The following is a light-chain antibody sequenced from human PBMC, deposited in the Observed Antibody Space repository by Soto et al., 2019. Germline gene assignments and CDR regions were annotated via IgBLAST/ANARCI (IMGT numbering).Light chain of an antibody. Sequence: EMVMTQSPATLSVSPGERATLSCRASQSISSNLAWYQQKPGQAPRLLIYGASTRATGIPARFSGSGSETEFTLTISSLQSEDFGVYYWQQYNNWPREFTFGPGTKVDIK. V-gene: IGKV3-15*01. CDR1: QSISSN. J-gene: IGKJ3*01. CDR2: GAS. CDR3: QQYNNWPREFT.